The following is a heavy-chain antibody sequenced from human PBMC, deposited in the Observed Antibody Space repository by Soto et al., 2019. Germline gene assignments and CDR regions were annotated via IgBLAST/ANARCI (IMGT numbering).Heavy chain of an antibody. Sequence: SETLSLTCTVSGGSISSSDYYWSWIRQPPGKGLEWIGYIYYSGSTYYNPSLKSRVTISVDTSKNQFSLKLSSVTAADTAVYYCAGAEGKYQLPSDYWGQGTLVTVSS. D-gene: IGHD2-2*01. CDR2: IYYSGST. CDR3: AGAEGKYQLPSDY. J-gene: IGHJ4*02. V-gene: IGHV4-30-4*02. CDR1: GGSISSSDYY.